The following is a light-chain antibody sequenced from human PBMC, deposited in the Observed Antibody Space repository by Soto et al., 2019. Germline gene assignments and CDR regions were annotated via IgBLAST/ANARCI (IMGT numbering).Light chain of an antibody. CDR3: QHYNSYSEA. V-gene: IGKV1-5*03. Sequence: DIQMTQSPSTLSGSVGDRVTITCRASQTISSWLAWYQQKPGNAPKLLIYKASTLKSGVPSRFSGSGSGTEFTLTISSLQPEDFATYYCQHYNSYSEAFGQGTKVDIK. CDR2: KAS. CDR1: QTISSW. J-gene: IGKJ1*01.